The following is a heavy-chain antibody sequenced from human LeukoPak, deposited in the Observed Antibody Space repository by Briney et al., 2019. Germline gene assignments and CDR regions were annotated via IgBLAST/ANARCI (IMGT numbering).Heavy chain of an antibody. CDR2: ISGSGGST. CDR3: AKDARDYGGNFDY. V-gene: IGHV3-23*01. CDR1: GFTFSNAW. Sequence: GGSLRLSCAASGFTFSNAWMSWVRQAPGKGLEWVSAISGSGGSTYYADSVKGRFTISRDNSKNTLYLQMNSLRAEDAAVYYCAKDARDYGGNFDYWGQGTLVTVSS. D-gene: IGHD4-23*01. J-gene: IGHJ4*02.